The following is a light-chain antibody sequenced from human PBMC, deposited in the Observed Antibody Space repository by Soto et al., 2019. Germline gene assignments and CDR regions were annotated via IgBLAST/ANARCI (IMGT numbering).Light chain of an antibody. J-gene: IGKJ1*01. CDR3: QQLGT. CDR1: QSVRSNY. V-gene: IGKV3-20*01. CDR2: GAS. Sequence: IVLTQSPGTLSLSPGERATLSCRASQSVRSNYLAWYQQKPGQAPRLLIYGASSRATGIPDRFSGSGSGTDVTLAISRLEAEDFAVYYCQQLGTFGQGTKVEIK.